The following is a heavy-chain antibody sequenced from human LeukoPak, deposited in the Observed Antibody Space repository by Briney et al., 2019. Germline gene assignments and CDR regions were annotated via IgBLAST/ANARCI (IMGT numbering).Heavy chain of an antibody. CDR1: GGSFSGYY. J-gene: IGHJ4*02. D-gene: IGHD3-10*01. V-gene: IGHV4-34*01. CDR3: ARTLLGIDYGSGSYDFDY. Sequence: SETLSLTCAVYGGSFSGYYWSWIRQPPGKGLEWIGEINHSGSTNYNPSLKSRVTISVDTSKSQFSLKLRSVTAADTAVYYCARTLLGIDYGSGSYDFDYWGQGTLVTVSS. CDR2: INHSGST.